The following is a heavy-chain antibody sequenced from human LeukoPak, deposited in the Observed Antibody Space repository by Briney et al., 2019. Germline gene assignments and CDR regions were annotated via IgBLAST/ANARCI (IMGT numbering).Heavy chain of an antibody. J-gene: IGHJ4*02. CDR3: ARVAEIQLWLRGAFDY. CDR2: ISTGSSTI. Sequence: GGSLRLPCVASGFTFSDHYMIWIRQAPGKGLEWVSFISTGSSTIYYADSVKGRFTISRDNAKNSLYLQMNSLRDEDTAVYYCARVAEIQLWLRGAFDYWGQGTLVTVSS. D-gene: IGHD5-18*01. V-gene: IGHV3-11*04. CDR1: GFTFSDHY.